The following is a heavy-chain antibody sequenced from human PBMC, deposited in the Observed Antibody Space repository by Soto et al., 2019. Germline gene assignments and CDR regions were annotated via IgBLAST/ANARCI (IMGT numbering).Heavy chain of an antibody. CDR1: GDSVSSNNAA. D-gene: IGHD4-17*01. CDR2: TYYRSKWYN. V-gene: IGHV6-1*01. Sequence: QTLSLTCAISGDSVSSNNAAWNWIRQSPSRGLEWLGRTYYRSKWYNDYAVSVKSRITINPDTSKNQFSLQLNSVTPEDTAVYYCARDLDYGDYDAFDIWGQGTMVTVSS. CDR3: ARDLDYGDYDAFDI. J-gene: IGHJ3*02.